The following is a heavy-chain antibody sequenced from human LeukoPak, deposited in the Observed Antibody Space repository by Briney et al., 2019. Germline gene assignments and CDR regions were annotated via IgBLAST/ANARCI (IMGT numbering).Heavy chain of an antibody. Sequence: PGGSLRLSCAASGFTFSSYAMSWVRQAPGKGLEWVSAISGSGGSTYYADSVKGRFTISRDNSKNTLYLQMNSLRAEDTAVYYCAKGSRGWGISGELDYWGQGTLVTVSS. CDR1: GFTFSSYA. CDR2: ISGSGGST. CDR3: AKGSRGWGISGELDY. V-gene: IGHV3-23*01. D-gene: IGHD6-19*01. J-gene: IGHJ4*02.